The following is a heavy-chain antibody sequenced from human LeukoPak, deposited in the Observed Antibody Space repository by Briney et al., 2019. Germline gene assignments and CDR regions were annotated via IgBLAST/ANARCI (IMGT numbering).Heavy chain of an antibody. CDR1: GFTFSSYG. D-gene: IGHD4-17*01. J-gene: IGHJ5*02. CDR3: ARGPTVGPLTFDP. CDR2: IWYDGSNK. Sequence: GRSLRLSCAASGFTFSSYGMHWVRQAPGKGLEWVAVIWYDGSNKYYADSVKGRFTISRDNSKNTLYLQMNSLRAEDTAVYYCARGPTVGPLTFDPWGQGTLVTVSS. V-gene: IGHV3-33*01.